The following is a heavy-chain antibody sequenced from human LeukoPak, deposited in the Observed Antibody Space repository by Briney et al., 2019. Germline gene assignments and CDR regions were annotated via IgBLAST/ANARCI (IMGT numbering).Heavy chain of an antibody. CDR3: ARPPRPYYYDSSGYPDAFDI. CDR1: GYRFSDYW. J-gene: IGHJ3*02. Sequence: GESLKISCKASGYRFSDYWIGWVRQLPGRGLELMAIISPADSQTRYSPSFLGQVTISADKSISTAYLQWSSLKVSDTAMYYCARPPRPYYYDSSGYPDAFDIWGQGTMVTVSS. CDR2: ISPADSQT. D-gene: IGHD3-22*01. V-gene: IGHV5-51*01.